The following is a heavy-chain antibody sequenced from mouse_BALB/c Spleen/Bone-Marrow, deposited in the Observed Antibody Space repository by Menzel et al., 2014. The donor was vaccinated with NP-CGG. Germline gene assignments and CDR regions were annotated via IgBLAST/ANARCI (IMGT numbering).Heavy chain of an antibody. V-gene: IGHV1-20*02. CDR2: INLYNGDT. J-gene: IGHJ2*01. CDR1: GSLCTGYF. D-gene: IGHD1-1*01. CDR3: ARSGYYGSSYFDY. Sequence: EVKLIESGPEPLTPGASVQISCTATGSLCTGYFMNRVMPSHGKRLEWIRRINLYNGDTFLNQKFKGKATVTVDKSSSKAHMELRSLASEDSAVYYCARSGYYGSSYFDYWGQGTTLTVSS.